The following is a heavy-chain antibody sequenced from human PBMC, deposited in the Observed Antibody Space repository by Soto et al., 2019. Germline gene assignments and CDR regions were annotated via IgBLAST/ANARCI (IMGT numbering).Heavy chain of an antibody. CDR3: ARVPSMLEYNYYDSSGSSRYGMDV. Sequence: SETLSLTCTVSGGSISSGGYYWSWIRQHPGKGLEWIGYIYYSGSTYYNPSLKSRVTISVDTSKNQFYLKLSTVNAADKTVYYCARVPSMLEYNYYDSSGSSRYGMDVWGQGTTVTVSS. CDR1: GGSISSGGYY. CDR2: IYYSGST. J-gene: IGHJ6*02. V-gene: IGHV4-31*03. D-gene: IGHD3-22*01.